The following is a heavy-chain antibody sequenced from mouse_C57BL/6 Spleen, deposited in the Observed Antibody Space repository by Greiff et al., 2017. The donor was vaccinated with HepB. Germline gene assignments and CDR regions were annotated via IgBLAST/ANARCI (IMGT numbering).Heavy chain of an antibody. CDR3: VRGAYYSNYVDAMDY. CDR1: GFTFNTYA. J-gene: IGHJ4*01. D-gene: IGHD2-5*01. Sequence: EVMLVESGGGLVQPKGSLKLSCAASGFTFNTYAMHWVRQAPGKGLEWVARIRSKSSNYATYYADSVKDRFTISRDDSQSMLYLQMNNLKTEDTAIYYCVRGAYYSNYVDAMDYWGQGTSVTVSS. CDR2: IRSKSSNYAT. V-gene: IGHV10-3*01.